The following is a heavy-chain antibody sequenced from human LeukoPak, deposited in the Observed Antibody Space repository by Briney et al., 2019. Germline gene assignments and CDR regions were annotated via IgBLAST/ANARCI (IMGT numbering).Heavy chain of an antibody. V-gene: IGHV5-51*01. J-gene: IGHJ6*03. CDR2: IYPGDSDT. D-gene: IGHD6-19*01. CDR1: GYSFTSHW. Sequence: GESLKISCRGSGYSFTSHWSGWVRQMPGKGLEWMGTIYPGDSDTTYRPSLQGQFSISADKSINTAYLQWSSLRASDTAMYYCARLSFASGWRYMDVWGKGTTVTVYS. CDR3: ARLSFASGWRYMDV.